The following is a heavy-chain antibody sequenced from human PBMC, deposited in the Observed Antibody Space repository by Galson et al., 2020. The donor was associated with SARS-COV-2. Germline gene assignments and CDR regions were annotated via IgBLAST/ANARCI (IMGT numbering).Heavy chain of an antibody. CDR2: IIPIFGLT. Sequence: SVKVSCKASGGTFSNFAITWVQQAPGQGLEWMGGIIPIFGLTKNAQKFQGKVTMTADTSTDTAFMELRSLRSEDTAIYFCAKHRGGDFVVVPLGRDGMDVWGQGTTVTVSS. J-gene: IGHJ6*02. V-gene: IGHV1-69*10. CDR1: GGTFSNFA. CDR3: AKHRGGDFVVVPLGRDGMDV. D-gene: IGHD2-2*01.